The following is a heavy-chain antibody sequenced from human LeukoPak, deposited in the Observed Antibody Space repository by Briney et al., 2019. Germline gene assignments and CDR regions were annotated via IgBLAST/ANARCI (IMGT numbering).Heavy chain of an antibody. D-gene: IGHD4-17*01. CDR2: ISYIGTT. J-gene: IGHJ3*02. Sequence: SETLSLTCAVSDDSFSSHYWTWIRQPPGKGLEWIGYISYIGTTNYNPSLKSRVTLSIDTSKNRFSLKLRSVTAADTAVYYCARDLVTVTKGFDIWGQGTMVSVSS. CDR3: ARDLVTVTKGFDI. V-gene: IGHV4-59*11. CDR1: DDSFSSHY.